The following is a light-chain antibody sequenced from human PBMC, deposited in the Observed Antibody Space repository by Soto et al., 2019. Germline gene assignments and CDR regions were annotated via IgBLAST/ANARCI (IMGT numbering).Light chain of an antibody. V-gene: IGKV1-39*01. Sequence: DIQMTQSPSSLSASIGDRVTITCRASQSINNYLNWYQEKPGTAPKILIYAASTLQIEVPSRFIGNGSGTDFTLTISSLRPEDVATYDCQQSYSIPWTFGPGTKLEIQ. CDR1: QSINNY. CDR2: AAS. J-gene: IGKJ1*01. CDR3: QQSYSIPWT.